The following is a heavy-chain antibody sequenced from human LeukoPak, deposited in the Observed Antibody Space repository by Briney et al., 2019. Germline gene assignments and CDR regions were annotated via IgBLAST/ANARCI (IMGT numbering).Heavy chain of an antibody. V-gene: IGHV3-7*03. D-gene: IGHD5-12*01. CDR3: ARGVIGYRDAFDI. Sequence: PGGSLRLSCAASRFTFNRYWMSWVRQAPGKGLEGVANIKEDGSEKNYVDSMKGRTTISRDNAKNSLYLQMNSLRVEDMAVYYCARGVIGYRDAFDIWGQGAMVTVSS. CDR1: RFTFNRYW. J-gene: IGHJ3*02. CDR2: IKEDGSEK.